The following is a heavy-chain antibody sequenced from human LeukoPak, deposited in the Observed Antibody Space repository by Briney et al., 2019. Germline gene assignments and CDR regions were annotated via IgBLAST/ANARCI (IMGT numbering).Heavy chain of an antibody. CDR1: GFTFSSSD. D-gene: IGHD3-16*01. CDR3: GEVGYGLFIRDY. J-gene: IGHJ4*02. V-gene: IGHV3-23*05. Sequence: GGPLRLSCAASGFTFSSSDMSWVRKAPGSGLEWVSSIRHSDSITYYADPVMGRFTSSRENSQNTVYLQMNRLRAEDTAVYYCGEVGYGLFIRDYWGQGTLVTVSS. CDR2: IRHSDSIT.